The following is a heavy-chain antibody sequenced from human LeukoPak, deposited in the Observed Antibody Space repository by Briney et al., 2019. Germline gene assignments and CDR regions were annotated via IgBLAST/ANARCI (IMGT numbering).Heavy chain of an antibody. CDR3: ARVAREWELSFPYYFDY. V-gene: IGHV1-18*01. CDR1: GYTFTSYG. D-gene: IGHD1-26*01. CDR2: ISAYNGNT. Sequence: ASVNVSCKASGYTFTSYGISWVRQAPGQGLEWMGWISAYNGNTNYAQKLQGRVTMTTDTSTSTAYMELRSLRSDDTAVYYCARVAREWELSFPYYFDYWGQGTLVTVSS. J-gene: IGHJ4*02.